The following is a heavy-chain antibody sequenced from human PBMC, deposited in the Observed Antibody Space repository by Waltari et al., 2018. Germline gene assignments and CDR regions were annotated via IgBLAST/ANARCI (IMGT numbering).Heavy chain of an antibody. CDR3: ARAAVAGTLDWFDP. Sequence: EVQLVQSGAEVKKPGESLKISCQGSGYSFTSYWLGWVRQRPGKGLEWMGLIYPGDSDTRYSPSFKGQVTISADKSISTAYLQWSSLKASDTAMYYCARAAVAGTLDWFDPWGQGTLVTVSS. CDR2: IYPGDSDT. J-gene: IGHJ5*02. D-gene: IGHD6-19*01. CDR1: GYSFTSYW. V-gene: IGHV5-51*03.